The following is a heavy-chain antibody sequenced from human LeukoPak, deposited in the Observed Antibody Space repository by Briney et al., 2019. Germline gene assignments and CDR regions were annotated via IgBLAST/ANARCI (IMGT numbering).Heavy chain of an antibody. V-gene: IGHV3-48*03. Sequence: GGSLRLSCSASGFTFSSHDMSWVRQAPGKGLEWVSYISSSGGTIYYADSVKGRFTISRDNAKNSLYLQMNSLRAEDTAVYYCARDLSYCTITSCSYYYYGMDVWGQGTTVTVSS. CDR1: GFTFSSHD. CDR3: ARDLSYCTITSCSYYYYGMDV. D-gene: IGHD2-2*01. J-gene: IGHJ6*02. CDR2: ISSSGGTI.